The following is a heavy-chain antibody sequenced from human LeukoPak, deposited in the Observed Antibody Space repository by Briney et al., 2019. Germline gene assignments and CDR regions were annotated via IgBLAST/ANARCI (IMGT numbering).Heavy chain of an antibody. D-gene: IGHD6-25*01. CDR2: IYNSGCT. CDR3: ARSAIDAFDI. J-gene: IGHJ3*02. CDR1: GVSISSYY. V-gene: IGHV4-59*08. Sequence: PSETLSLTCTVSGVSISSYYWSWIRQPPGKGLECIGYIYNSGCTNYNPSLKSRVSISVDTSKNQFSLKLSSVTAADTAVYYCARSAIDAFDIWGQGTMVTVSS.